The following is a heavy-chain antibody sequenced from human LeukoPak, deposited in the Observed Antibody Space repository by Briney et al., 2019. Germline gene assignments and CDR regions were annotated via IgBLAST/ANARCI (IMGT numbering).Heavy chain of an antibody. CDR1: GYTFSSYY. CDR2: INPNSGGT. J-gene: IGHJ4*02. Sequence: ASVKVSCKASGYTFSSYYMHWVRQAPGQGLEWMGRINPNSGGTNYAQKFQGRVTMTRDTSISTAYMELSRLSSDDTAVYYCARDSCSSTSCLSIDDYWGQGTLVTVSS. CDR3: ARDSCSSTSCLSIDDY. V-gene: IGHV1-2*06. D-gene: IGHD2-2*01.